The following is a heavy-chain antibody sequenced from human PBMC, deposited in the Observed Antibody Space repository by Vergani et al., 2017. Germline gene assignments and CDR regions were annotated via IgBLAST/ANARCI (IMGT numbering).Heavy chain of an antibody. CDR2: IYHSGST. V-gene: IGHV4-38-2*02. CDR3: ARDGYSYGYSETTGPDH. CDR1: GYSISSGYY. J-gene: IGHJ4*02. Sequence: QVQLQESGPGLVKPSETLSLTCTVSGYSISSGYYWGWIRQPPGKGLEWIGSIYHSGSTYYNPSLKSRVTISVDTSKNHFSLKLSSVTAADTAVYYCARDGYSYGYSETTGPDHWGQGTLVTVSS. D-gene: IGHD5-18*01.